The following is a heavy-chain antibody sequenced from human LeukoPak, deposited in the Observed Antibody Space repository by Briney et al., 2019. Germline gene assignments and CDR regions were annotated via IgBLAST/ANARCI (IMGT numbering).Heavy chain of an antibody. CDR1: GYSFTSYW. Sequence: LGASLKISCKGSGYSFTSYWIGWVRQMPGKGLEWMGIIYPGDSDTRYSPSFQGQVTISADKSISTAYLQWSSLKASDTAMYYCARLDILTGYDWFDPWGQGTLVTVSS. CDR2: IYPGDSDT. V-gene: IGHV5-51*01. J-gene: IGHJ5*02. CDR3: ARLDILTGYDWFDP. D-gene: IGHD3-9*01.